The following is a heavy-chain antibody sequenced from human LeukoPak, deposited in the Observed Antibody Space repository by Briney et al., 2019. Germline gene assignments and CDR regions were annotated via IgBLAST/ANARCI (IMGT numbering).Heavy chain of an antibody. J-gene: IGHJ6*03. CDR2: IRYDGSNK. V-gene: IGHV3-30*02. D-gene: IGHD1-26*01. CDR3: AKRADLRISGSSPLYYYMDV. CDR1: GFTFTSYG. Sequence: PGGSLRLSCAASGFTFTSYGTHWVRQAPGKGLEWVAFIRYDGSNKYYGDSVKGRFTISRDNSKNTLYLQMNSLRAEDTAVYYCAKRADLRISGSSPLYYYMDVWGKGTTVTVSS.